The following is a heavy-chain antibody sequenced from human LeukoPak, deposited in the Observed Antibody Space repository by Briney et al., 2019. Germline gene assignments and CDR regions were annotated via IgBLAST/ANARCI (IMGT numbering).Heavy chain of an antibody. J-gene: IGHJ4*02. CDR3: ARADWGSIDY. CDR1: GFTFSHYW. CDR2: IRPDANDG. D-gene: IGHD7-27*01. V-gene: IGHV3-7*01. Sequence: GGSLRLSCAASGFTFSHYWMTWVRQAPGKGLEWVAIIRPDANDGSYVDSVKGRFTISRDNAKNSLYLQVHSLRAEDTAVYFCARADWGSIDYWGQGALVTVSS.